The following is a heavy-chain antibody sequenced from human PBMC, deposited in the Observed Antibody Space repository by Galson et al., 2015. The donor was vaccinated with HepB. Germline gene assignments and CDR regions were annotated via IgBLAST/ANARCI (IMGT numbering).Heavy chain of an antibody. CDR1: GFTFSSYA. J-gene: IGHJ6*02. Sequence: SLRLSCAASGFTFSSYAMHWVRQAPGKGLEWVAVISYDGSNKYYADSVKGRFTISRDNSKNTLYLQLNSLRAEDTAVYYCARFGSWEDIVVVPAAIDYYGMDVWGQGTTVTVSS. CDR3: ARFGSWEDIVVVPAAIDYYGMDV. V-gene: IGHV3-30*04. CDR2: ISYDGSNK. D-gene: IGHD2-2*01.